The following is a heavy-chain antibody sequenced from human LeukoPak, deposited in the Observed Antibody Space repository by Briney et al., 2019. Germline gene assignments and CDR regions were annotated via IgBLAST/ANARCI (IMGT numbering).Heavy chain of an antibody. V-gene: IGHV1-69*04. CDR1: GGTFSSYA. D-gene: IGHD6-13*01. J-gene: IGHJ4*02. Sequence: SVKVSCKASGGTFSSYAISWVRQAPGQGLEWMGRIIPILGIANYAQKLQGRVTMTTDTSTSTAYMELRSLRSDDTAVYYCARGNIAAAGTFLDYWGQGTLVTVSS. CDR2: IIPILGIA. CDR3: ARGNIAAAGTFLDY.